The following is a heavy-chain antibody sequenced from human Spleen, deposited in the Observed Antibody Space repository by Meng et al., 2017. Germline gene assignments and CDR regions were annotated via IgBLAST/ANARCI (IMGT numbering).Heavy chain of an antibody. J-gene: IGHJ4*02. D-gene: IGHD2-21*01. V-gene: IGHV1-18*01. CDR1: HYTFTGYG. CDR2: LGAHDGDT. CDR3: AKALGWGSSPDY. Sequence: QVQVVQSGAEMKKPGASVKVSCTASHYTFTGYGVSWFRQAPGQGLEWMAWLGAHDGDTSHAPRFQGRVTVTADRPTATAYMELSSLGFDDTAVYYCAKALGWGSSPDYWGQGILVTVSS.